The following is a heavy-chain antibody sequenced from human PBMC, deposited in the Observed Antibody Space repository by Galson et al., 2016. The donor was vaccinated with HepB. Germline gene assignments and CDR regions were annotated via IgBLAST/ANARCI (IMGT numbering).Heavy chain of an antibody. D-gene: IGHD5-24*01. CDR3: VKDSGDNLWGRANYDYGMEV. V-gene: IGHV3-9*01. J-gene: IGHJ6*02. CDR2: ISWHSGNI. Sequence: SLRLSCAASGFTLDNYAMHWVRQAPGKGLEWVAGISWHSGNIGYADSVRGRFTISRDNAKNSLFLHMESLRPEDTALYYCVKDSGDNLWGRANYDYGMEVCGQGTTVTVS. CDR1: GFTLDNYA.